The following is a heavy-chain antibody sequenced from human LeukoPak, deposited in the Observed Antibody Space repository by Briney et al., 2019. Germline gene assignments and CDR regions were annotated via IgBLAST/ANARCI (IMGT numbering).Heavy chain of an antibody. J-gene: IGHJ4*02. CDR2: ISGSGGSK. Sequence: GGSLRLSCAASGFTFSSYAMSWVRQAPGKGLEWASAISGSGGSKYYAASVKGRFTISRDNSKNTLYLQMNSLRAEDTAVYYCAKLMRSYNWNDFDYWGQGTLVTVSS. CDR1: GFTFSSYA. V-gene: IGHV3-23*01. CDR3: AKLMRSYNWNDFDY. D-gene: IGHD1-1*01.